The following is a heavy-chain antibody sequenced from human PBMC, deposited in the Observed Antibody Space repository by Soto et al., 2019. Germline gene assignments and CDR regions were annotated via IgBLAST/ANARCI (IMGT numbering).Heavy chain of an antibody. V-gene: IGHV3-23*01. Sequence: GGSLRLSCAASGFIFENFGMSWVRQAPGKGLEWISSISGSGFKKYYADSVKGRFAISRDNSKSTVYLELNNLSAEDTAVYHCAKNQGVELVPLATVDWFDPWGQGSVVTVSS. CDR3: AKNQGVELVPLATVDWFDP. CDR2: ISGSGFKK. CDR1: GFIFENFG. D-gene: IGHD1-26*01. J-gene: IGHJ5*02.